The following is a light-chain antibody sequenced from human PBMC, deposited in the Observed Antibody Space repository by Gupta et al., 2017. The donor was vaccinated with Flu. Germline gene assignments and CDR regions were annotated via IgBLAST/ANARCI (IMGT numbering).Light chain of an antibody. CDR2: EVS. Sequence: QSALTKPASVSGSPGQSITISCTGTSSDVGAYNYVSWYQQHPGKAPKVMIFEVSNRPSGVSNRFSGSKSGNTASLTISGLQAEDEADYYCSSYTSSSTRVFGTGTKVTVL. J-gene: IGLJ1*01. V-gene: IGLV2-14*01. CDR3: SSYTSSSTRV. CDR1: SSDVGAYNY.